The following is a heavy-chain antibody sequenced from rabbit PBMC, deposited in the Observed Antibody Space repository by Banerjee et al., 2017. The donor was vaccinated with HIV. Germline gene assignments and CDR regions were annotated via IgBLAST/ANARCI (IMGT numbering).Heavy chain of an antibody. V-gene: IGHV1S7*01. D-gene: IGHD8-1*01. CDR2: IYAGKGIT. J-gene: IGHJ4*01. Sequence: QSLEESRGGLVKPGASLTLTCKASGFDFSNYYMSWVRQAPGKGLEWIGIIYAGKGITDYANWVNGRFTISSDNAQNTVDLQMNSLTAADAATYFCARGYPGSAYYHYFNLWGPGTLVTVS. CDR1: GFDFSNYY. CDR3: ARGYPGSAYYHYFNL.